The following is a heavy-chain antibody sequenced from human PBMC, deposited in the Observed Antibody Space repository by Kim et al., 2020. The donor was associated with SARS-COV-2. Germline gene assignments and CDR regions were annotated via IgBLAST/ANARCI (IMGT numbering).Heavy chain of an antibody. CDR3: AKMGGGYSYGPYYFDY. J-gene: IGHJ4*02. CDR1: GFTFSSYG. CDR2: IWYDGSTK. D-gene: IGHD5-18*01. Sequence: GGSLRLSCAASGFTFSSYGMHWVRQAPGKGLEWVAVIWYDGSTKYYADSVKGRFTISRDNSKNTLYLQMNSLRAEDTAVYYCAKMGGGYSYGPYYFDYWGQGPLVTVSS. V-gene: IGHV3-33*06.